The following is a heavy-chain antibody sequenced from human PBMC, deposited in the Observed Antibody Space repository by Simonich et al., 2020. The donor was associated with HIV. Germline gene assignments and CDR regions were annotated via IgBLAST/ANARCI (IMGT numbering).Heavy chain of an antibody. CDR3: ATTINYEDAFDI. CDR2: INHSGST. J-gene: IGHJ3*02. Sequence: QLQLQESGPGLVKPSETLSLTCTVSGGSLRSSSFYWGWIRQPPGKGLEWIGEINHSGSTNYNPSLKGRVPISVATSKNQFSLKLSSVTAADTAVYYCATTINYEDAFDIWGQGTMVTVSS. V-gene: IGHV4-39*07. CDR1: GGSLRSSSFY. D-gene: IGHD4-4*01.